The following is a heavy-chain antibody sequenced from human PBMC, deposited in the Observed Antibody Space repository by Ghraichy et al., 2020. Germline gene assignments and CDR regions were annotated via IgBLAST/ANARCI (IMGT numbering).Heavy chain of an antibody. CDR3: ARHFGYNYGFIDY. J-gene: IGHJ4*02. V-gene: IGHV4-39*01. Sequence: SETLSLTCTVSGGSISINSYYWGWIRQPPGKGPEWIGSMYHSGSTHYNPSLKSRVAISMDTSQNQFSLTLSSMTAADTAVYYCARHFGYNYGFIDYGGQGTLVTVSS. CDR1: GGSISINSYY. CDR2: MYHSGST. D-gene: IGHD5-18*01.